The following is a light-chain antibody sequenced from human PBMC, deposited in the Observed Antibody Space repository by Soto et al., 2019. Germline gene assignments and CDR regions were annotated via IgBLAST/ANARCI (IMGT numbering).Light chain of an antibody. J-gene: IGKJ5*01. V-gene: IGKV3-20*01. Sequence: EIVLTQSPGTLSLSPGERATLSCRASQSVSSSYLAWYQQKPGQAPRLLIYGASSRATGIPDRFSGSGSGTDFTLTISRLEPEDFSVYYCPQYGSSPFGQGTRLDIK. CDR1: QSVSSSY. CDR3: PQYGSSP. CDR2: GAS.